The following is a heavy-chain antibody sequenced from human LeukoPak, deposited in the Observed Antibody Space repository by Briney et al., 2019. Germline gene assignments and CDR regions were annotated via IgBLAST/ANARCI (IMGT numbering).Heavy chain of an antibody. D-gene: IGHD6-13*01. Sequence: PGGSLRLSCAASGFTFSSYAVTWVRQAPGKGLEWVSGMTGSGDTTFYADSVKGRFTISRDNSKNTLYLQMHSLRAEDTAVYYCVKDYATIAAAANPLFDYWGQGALVTVSS. V-gene: IGHV3-23*01. CDR2: MTGSGDTT. J-gene: IGHJ4*02. CDR1: GFTFSSYA. CDR3: VKDYATIAAAANPLFDY.